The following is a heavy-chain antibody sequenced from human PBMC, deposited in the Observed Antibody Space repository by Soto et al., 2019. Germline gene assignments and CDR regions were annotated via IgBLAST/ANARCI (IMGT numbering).Heavy chain of an antibody. CDR2: IYYSGST. CDR1: GGSISSGGYY. Sequence: QVQLQESGPGLVKPSQTLSLTCTVSGGSISSGGYYWSWIRQHPGKGLEWIGYIYYSGSTHYNPSLKSRVTISVDTSKNQFSLKLSSVTAVDTAMYYCARALTTVTLFDPWGQGTLVTVSS. V-gene: IGHV4-31*03. CDR3: ARALTTVTLFDP. D-gene: IGHD4-17*01. J-gene: IGHJ5*02.